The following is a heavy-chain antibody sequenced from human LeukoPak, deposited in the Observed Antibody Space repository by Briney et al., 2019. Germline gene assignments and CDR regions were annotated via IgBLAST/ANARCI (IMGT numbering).Heavy chain of an antibody. CDR3: ARLPGSSSH. CDR1: GGSIRSYY. CDR2: IYYSGST. V-gene: IGHV4-59*01. J-gene: IGHJ4*02. Sequence: PSETLSLTCTVSGGSIRSYYWSWIRQPPGKGLEWIGYIYYSGSTNYNPSLKSRVTISVDTSKNQFSLKLSSVTAADTAVYYCARLPGSSSHWGQGTLVTVSS. D-gene: IGHD6-6*01.